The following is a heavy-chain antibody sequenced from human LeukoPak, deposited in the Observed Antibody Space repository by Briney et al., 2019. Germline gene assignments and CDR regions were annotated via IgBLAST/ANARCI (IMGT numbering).Heavy chain of an antibody. V-gene: IGHV3-23*01. CDR3: AKRGVVIRVILVGFHKEAYYFDS. CDR1: GITLSNYG. J-gene: IGHJ4*02. CDR2: ISGSGGST. Sequence: GGSLRLSCAVSGITLSNYGMSWVRQAPGKGLEWVAGISGSGGSTNYADSVKGRFTISRDNPKNTLFLQMNSLKAEDTAVYFCAKRGVVIRVILVGFHKEAYYFDSWGQGALVTVSS. D-gene: IGHD3-22*01.